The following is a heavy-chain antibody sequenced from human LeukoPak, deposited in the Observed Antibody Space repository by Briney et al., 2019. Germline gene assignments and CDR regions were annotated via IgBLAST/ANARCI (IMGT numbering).Heavy chain of an antibody. CDR1: GDSMSGYY. CDR2: IYYSGST. J-gene: IGHJ5*02. Sequence: SETLSLTCTVSGDSMSGYYWSWIRQPPGKGLEWIGYIYYSGSTNYNPSLKSRVTMSVDTSKNQFSLKLSSVTAADTAVYYCARGGYRSSTSCYLLGNWFDPWGQGTLVTVSS. CDR3: ARGGYRSSTSCYLLGNWFDP. D-gene: IGHD2-2*01. V-gene: IGHV4-59*01.